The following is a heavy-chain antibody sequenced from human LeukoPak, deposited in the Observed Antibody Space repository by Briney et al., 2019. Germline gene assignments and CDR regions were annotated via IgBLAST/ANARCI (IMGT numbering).Heavy chain of an antibody. V-gene: IGHV1-46*01. J-gene: IGHJ5*02. Sequence: ASVKVSCKASGYTFTSYGISWVRQAPGQGLEWMGIINPSGGSTSYAQKFQGRVTMTRDTSTSTVYMELSSLRSEDTAVYYCARAHYDILTGANWFDPWGQGTLVTVSS. CDR1: GYTFTSYG. D-gene: IGHD3-9*01. CDR2: INPSGGST. CDR3: ARAHYDILTGANWFDP.